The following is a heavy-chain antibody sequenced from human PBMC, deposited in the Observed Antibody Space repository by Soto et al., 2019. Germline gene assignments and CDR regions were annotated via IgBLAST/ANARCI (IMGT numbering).Heavy chain of an antibody. CDR2: IIPIFGTA. J-gene: IGHJ6*02. Sequence: EASVKVSCKASGGTFSSYAISWVRQAPGQGLEWMGGIIPIFGTANYAQKFQGRVTITADESTSTAYMELSSLRSEDTAVYYCARDEGRRATPLFGYYYGMDVWGQGTTVTVSS. CDR3: ARDEGRRATPLFGYYYGMDV. D-gene: IGHD1-26*01. V-gene: IGHV1-69*13. CDR1: GGTFSSYA.